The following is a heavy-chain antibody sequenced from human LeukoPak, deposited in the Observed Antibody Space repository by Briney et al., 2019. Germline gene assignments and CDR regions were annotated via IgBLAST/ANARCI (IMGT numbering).Heavy chain of an antibody. J-gene: IGHJ4*02. CDR2: INHSGST. Sequence: SETLSLTCAVYGGSFSGYYWSWIRQPPGKGLEWIGEINHSGSTNYNPSLKSRVTISVDTSKNQFSLKLSSVTAADTAVYYCARVWGLWFGGLLPDYWGQGTLVTVSS. CDR3: ARVWGLWFGGLLPDY. V-gene: IGHV4-34*01. D-gene: IGHD3-10*01. CDR1: GGSFSGYY.